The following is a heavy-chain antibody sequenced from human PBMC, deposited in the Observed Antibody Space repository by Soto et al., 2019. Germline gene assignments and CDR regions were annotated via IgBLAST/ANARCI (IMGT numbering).Heavy chain of an antibody. Sequence: SETLSLTCTVSGASISGFYWSWILQPPWKGLEWIGYIYYSGSTNYNPSLKSRVTISVDTSKNQFFLKLSSVTAADTAVYYCARGNGYNIYWGQGTLVTVSS. V-gene: IGHV4-59*01. D-gene: IGHD5-12*01. CDR2: IYYSGST. CDR3: ARGNGYNIY. CDR1: GASISGFY. J-gene: IGHJ4*02.